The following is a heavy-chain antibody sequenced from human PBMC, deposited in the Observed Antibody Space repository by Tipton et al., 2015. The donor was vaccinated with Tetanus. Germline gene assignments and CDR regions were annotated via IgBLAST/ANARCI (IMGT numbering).Heavy chain of an antibody. J-gene: IGHJ4*02. Sequence: TLSLTCTVSGISVSTSDYYWSWVRQPPGKELEWIGYIYYLGNTAYNPSLQSRVSMSVDRSKSQFSLEVTSVTAADTAVYFCARGPLENEGYFDSWGQGILVTVTA. CDR3: ARGPLENEGYFDS. CDR1: GISVSTSDYY. D-gene: IGHD1-1*01. V-gene: IGHV4-61*08. CDR2: IYYLGNT.